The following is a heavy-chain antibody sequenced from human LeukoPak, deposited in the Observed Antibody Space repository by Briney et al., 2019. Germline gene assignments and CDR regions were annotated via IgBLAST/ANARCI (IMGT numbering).Heavy chain of an antibody. J-gene: IGHJ2*01. V-gene: IGHV3-21*01. CDR1: GLSINSYP. CDR3: ARVDAFNGNSGFWYFDI. Sequence: GGSLRLSCAASGLSINSYPMIWVRQAPGKGLEWLSFISSGSSSICNADSIKGRFTISRDNARNSLYLQMNGLRPEDTAVYYCARVDAFNGNSGFWYFDIWGRGTLVTVSS. CDR2: ISSGSSSI. D-gene: IGHD4-23*01.